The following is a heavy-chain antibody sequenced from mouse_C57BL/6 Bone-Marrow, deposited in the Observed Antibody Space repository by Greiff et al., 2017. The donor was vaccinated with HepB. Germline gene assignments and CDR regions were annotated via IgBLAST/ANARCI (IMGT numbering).Heavy chain of an antibody. V-gene: IGHV5-4*01. CDR1: GFTFSSYA. D-gene: IGHD2-12*01. CDR2: ISDGGSYT. Sequence: EVKVVESGGGLVKPGGSLKLSCAASGFTFSSYAMSWVRQTPEKRLEWVATISDGGSYTYYPDNVKGRFTISRDNAKNNLYLQMSHLKSEDTAMYYCARDPYTYWGQGTTLTVSS. CDR3: ARDPYTY. J-gene: IGHJ2*01.